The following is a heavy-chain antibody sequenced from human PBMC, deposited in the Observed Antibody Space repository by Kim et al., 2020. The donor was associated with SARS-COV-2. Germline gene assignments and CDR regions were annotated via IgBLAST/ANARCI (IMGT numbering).Heavy chain of an antibody. CDR3: AKRLKGDYAGNTAEMDS. CDR1: GFSFSSYA. Sequence: GGSLRLSCAASGFSFSSYAMHWVRQAPGKGLEWVARILYDGSKEYYAESVEGRFTISRDNSKNTVYLQMNSLRAEDTAVYFCAKRLKGDYAGNTAEMDSWGQGTLVTVSS. D-gene: IGHD4-17*01. J-gene: IGHJ4*02. CDR2: ILYDGSKE. V-gene: IGHV3-30*18.